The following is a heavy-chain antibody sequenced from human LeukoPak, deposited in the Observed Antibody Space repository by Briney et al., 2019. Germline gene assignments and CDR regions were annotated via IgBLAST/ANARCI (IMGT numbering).Heavy chain of an antibody. Sequence: PSETLSLTCAVYGGSFSGYYWSWIRQPPGKGLEWIGEINHSGSTNYNPSLKSRVTISVDTSKNQFSLKLSSVTAADTAVYYCAGGITGTTGFDYWGQGTLVTVSS. CDR2: INHSGST. J-gene: IGHJ4*02. V-gene: IGHV4-34*01. CDR1: GGSFSGYY. CDR3: AGGITGTTGFDY. D-gene: IGHD1-7*01.